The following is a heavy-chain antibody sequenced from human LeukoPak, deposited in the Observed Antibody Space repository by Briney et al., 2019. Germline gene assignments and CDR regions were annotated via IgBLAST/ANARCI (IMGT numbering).Heavy chain of an antibody. V-gene: IGHV3-53*01. D-gene: IGHD6-6*01. CDR3: ARSSYSSSSSV. J-gene: IGHJ3*01. Sequence: GGSLRLSCAASGFTVSSNYMSWVRQAPGKGLEWVSVIYSGGSTYYADSVKGRFTISRDNSKNTLYLQMNSLRAEDTAVYYCARSSYSSSSSVWGQGTMVTVSS. CDR2: IYSGGST. CDR1: GFTVSSNY.